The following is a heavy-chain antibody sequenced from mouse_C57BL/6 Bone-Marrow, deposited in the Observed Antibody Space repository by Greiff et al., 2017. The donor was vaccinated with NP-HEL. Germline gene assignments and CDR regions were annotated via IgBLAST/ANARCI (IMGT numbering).Heavy chain of an antibody. V-gene: IGHV15-2*01. Sequence: VQLKESGSELRSPGSSVKLSCKDFDSEVFPIAYMSWVRQKPGHGFEWIGGILPSIGRTIYGEKFEDKATLDADTLSNTAYLELNSLTSEDSAIYYCARPSPGIYTPWFAYWGQGTLVTVSA. CDR2: ILPSIGRT. CDR1: DSEVFPIAY. CDR3: ARPSPGIYTPWFAY. J-gene: IGHJ3*01.